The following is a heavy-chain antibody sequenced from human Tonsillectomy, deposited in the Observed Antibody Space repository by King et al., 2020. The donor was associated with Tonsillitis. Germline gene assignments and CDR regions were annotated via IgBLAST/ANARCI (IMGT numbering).Heavy chain of an antibody. D-gene: IGHD6-13*01. CDR1: GFTFSTYW. Sequence: VQLVESGGGLVQPGGSLRLSCAASGFTFSTYWMSWVRQAPGKGLEWVANINQGGSEEYYVDSVKGRFTISRDNAKNSLYLQMNSLRVEDTAVYYCARGGGGAAAGRRAADMWGQGTMVTVSS. J-gene: IGHJ3*02. V-gene: IGHV3-7*01. CDR2: INQGGSEE. CDR3: ARGGGGAAAGRRAADM.